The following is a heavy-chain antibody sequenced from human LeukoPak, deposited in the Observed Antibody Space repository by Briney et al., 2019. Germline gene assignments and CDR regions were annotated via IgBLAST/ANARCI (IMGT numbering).Heavy chain of an antibody. J-gene: IGHJ4*02. V-gene: IGHV3-30*04. CDR2: ISYDGSNK. D-gene: IGHD4-17*01. Sequence: GGSLRLSCAASGFTFSSYAMHWVRQAPGKGLEWVAVISYDGSNKYYADSVKGRFTISRDNSKNTLYLQMNSLRAEDTAVYYCAKRPSDYGDYVSYFDYWGQGTLVTVSS. CDR1: GFTFSSYA. CDR3: AKRPSDYGDYVSYFDY.